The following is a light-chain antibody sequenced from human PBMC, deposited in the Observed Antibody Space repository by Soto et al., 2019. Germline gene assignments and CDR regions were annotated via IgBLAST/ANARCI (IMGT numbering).Light chain of an antibody. CDR2: ECS. Sequence: QSGLTQPASVCGAPGQSITISCTGTSSDVGAYSSVSWYQQHPGRAPKRIMYECSNRPPWGSARFSGAKSASTASLTSSGLQAEDESHYYCSSYTSDNRDYVFSTGTKVTVL. J-gene: IGLJ1*01. V-gene: IGLV2-14*01. CDR3: SSYTSDNRDYV. CDR1: SSDVGAYSS.